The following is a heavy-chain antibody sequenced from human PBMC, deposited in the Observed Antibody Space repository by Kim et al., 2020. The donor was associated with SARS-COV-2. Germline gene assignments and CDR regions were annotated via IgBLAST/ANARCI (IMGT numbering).Heavy chain of an antibody. J-gene: IGHJ4*02. CDR3: VKDDKAGSTDY. V-gene: IGHV3-9*01. Sequence: IANGDSARGRFNTSRDDAKNTLHLQMNSLKVEDTALYYCVKDDKAGSTDYWGQGTLVTVSS. CDR2: I. D-gene: IGHD6-13*01.